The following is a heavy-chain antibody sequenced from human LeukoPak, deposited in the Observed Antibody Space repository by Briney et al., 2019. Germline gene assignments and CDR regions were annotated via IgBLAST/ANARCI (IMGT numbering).Heavy chain of an antibody. CDR1: GFTFSSYS. J-gene: IGHJ4*02. V-gene: IGHV3-21*01. CDR3: ARGGYCSGGSCYFDTDY. CDR2: ISSSSSYI. D-gene: IGHD2-15*01. Sequence: GGSLRLSCAASGFTFSSYSMNWVRQAPGKGLKWXXSISSSSSYIYYADSVKGRFTISRDNAKNSLYLQMNSLRAEDTAVYYCARGGYCSGGSCYFDTDYWGQGTLVTVSS.